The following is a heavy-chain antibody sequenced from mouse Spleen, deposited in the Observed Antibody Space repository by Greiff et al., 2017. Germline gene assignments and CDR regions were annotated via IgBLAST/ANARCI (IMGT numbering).Heavy chain of an antibody. D-gene: IGHD2-2*01. V-gene: IGHV8-12*01. Sequence: QVQLKESGPGLLQPSQTLSLTCSFSGFSLSTSGMGVSWIRQPSGKGLEWLAHIYWDDDKRYNPSLKSRLTISKETSSNQVFLKITSVDTADTATYYCAETGYDGAFAYWGQGTLVTVSA. J-gene: IGHJ3*01. CDR3: AETGYDGAFAY. CDR2: IYWDDDK. CDR1: GFSLSTSGMG.